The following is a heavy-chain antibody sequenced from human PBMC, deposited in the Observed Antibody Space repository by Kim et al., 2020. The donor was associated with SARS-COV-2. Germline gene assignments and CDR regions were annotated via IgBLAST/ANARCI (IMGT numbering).Heavy chain of an antibody. J-gene: IGHJ3*02. Sequence: SVKVSCKASGGTFSSYAINWVRQAPGQGLEWMGGIIPIFGTANYAQKFQGRVTITADESTSTAYMELSSLRSEDTAVYYCARVFRNYYDSSGYYFDAFDICGQGTMVTVSS. CDR1: GGTFSSYA. CDR2: IIPIFGTA. D-gene: IGHD3-22*01. V-gene: IGHV1-69*13. CDR3: ARVFRNYYDSSGYYFDAFDI.